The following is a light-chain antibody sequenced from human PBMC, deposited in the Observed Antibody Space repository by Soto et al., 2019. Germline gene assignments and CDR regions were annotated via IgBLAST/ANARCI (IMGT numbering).Light chain of an antibody. CDR2: DAS. CDR1: RAISNY. V-gene: IGKV1-33*01. J-gene: IGKJ5*01. CDR3: HQYDNLLT. Sequence: DIPMTQSPSSLSAYVGDRVTITCQARRAISNYLNWYQQNPGKAPKLLIYDASNLETGVPSRFSGSGSGTDFTFTISSLQTEDMATYYCHQYDNLLTVGQGTRLLIK.